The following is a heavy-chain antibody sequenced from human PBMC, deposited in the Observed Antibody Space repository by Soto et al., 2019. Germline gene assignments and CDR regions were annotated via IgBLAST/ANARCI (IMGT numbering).Heavy chain of an antibody. CDR1: GFTVSSNY. J-gene: IGHJ4*02. Sequence: EVQLVESGGGLVQPGGSLRLSCAASGFTVSSNYMSWVRQATGKGLEWVSVIYSGGSTYYADSVKGRFTISRDNSKNTLYLQMNSLRAEDTAVYYCARAPYSYGPFDYWGQGTLVTVSS. CDR2: IYSGGST. D-gene: IGHD5-18*01. CDR3: ARAPYSYGPFDY. V-gene: IGHV3-66*01.